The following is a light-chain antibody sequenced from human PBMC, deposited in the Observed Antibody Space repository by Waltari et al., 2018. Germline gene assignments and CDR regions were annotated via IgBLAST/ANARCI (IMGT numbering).Light chain of an antibody. CDR2: DVS. J-gene: IGLJ1*01. V-gene: IGLV2-11*01. CDR1: SSDVRGYYF. CDR3: CSYAGAYTLGV. Sequence: QSALTQPRSVSGSPGQSVTISCTGTSSDVRGYYFVSWYQQHPGKAPKLLIYDVSKRPSGVPDHFSGSKSGNTASLTISGLQAEDEADYFCCSYAGAYTLGVFGTGTKVTVL.